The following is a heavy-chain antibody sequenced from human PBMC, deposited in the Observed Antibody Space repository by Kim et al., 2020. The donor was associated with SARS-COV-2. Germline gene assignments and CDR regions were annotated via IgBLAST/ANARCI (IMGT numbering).Heavy chain of an antibody. J-gene: IGHJ4*02. D-gene: IGHD3-22*01. CDR3: ARESAYYYDSSGYFIDY. Sequence: VKGRFTISRDNAKNSLYLQMNSLRAEDTAVYYCARESAYYYDSSGYFIDYWGQGTLVTVSS. V-gene: IGHV3-48*03.